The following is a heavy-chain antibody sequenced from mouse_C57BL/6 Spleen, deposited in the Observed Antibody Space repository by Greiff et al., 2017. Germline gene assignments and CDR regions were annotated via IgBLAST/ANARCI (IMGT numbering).Heavy chain of an antibody. CDR2: IDPSDSET. V-gene: IGHV1-52*01. CDR3: ARLVRQLRLGNYFDY. D-gene: IGHD3-2*02. J-gene: IGHJ2*01. CDR1: GYTFTSYW. Sequence: VQLQQPGAELVRPGSSVKLSCKASGYTFTSYWMHWVKQRPIQGLEWIGNIDPSDSETHYNQKFKDKATLTVDKSSSTAYMQLSILTSEDSAVYYCARLVRQLRLGNYFDYWGQGTTLTVSS.